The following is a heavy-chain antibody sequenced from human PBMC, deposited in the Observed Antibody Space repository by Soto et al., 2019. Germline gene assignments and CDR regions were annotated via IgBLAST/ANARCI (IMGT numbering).Heavy chain of an antibody. Sequence: SETLSLTCAVFGGSFSGYSWTWIRQPPGTGLEWIGEINHSGSTNYNPSLKSRVTISVDTSKNQFSLKLTSVTAADTAVYYCARDKITGLFDYWGQGTLVT. CDR1: GGSFSGYS. D-gene: IGHD2-8*02. CDR2: INHSGST. J-gene: IGHJ4*02. CDR3: ARDKITGLFDY. V-gene: IGHV4-34*01.